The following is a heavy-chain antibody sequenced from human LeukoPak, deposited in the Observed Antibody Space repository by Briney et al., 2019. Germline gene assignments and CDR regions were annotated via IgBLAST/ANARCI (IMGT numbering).Heavy chain of an antibody. D-gene: IGHD2-8*02. J-gene: IGHJ5*02. CDR2: IKHDGSDK. CDR3: AIYDTTTGGSAA. V-gene: IGHV3-7*02. CDR1: GFTFSSYW. Sequence: GGSLRLSCAASGFTFSSYWMHWVRQAPGKGLEWVANIKHDGSDKYYVDSVKGRFTISRDNSKNSLYLQMCSLRAEDSAVFYCAIYDTTTGGSAAWGQGTLVTVSS.